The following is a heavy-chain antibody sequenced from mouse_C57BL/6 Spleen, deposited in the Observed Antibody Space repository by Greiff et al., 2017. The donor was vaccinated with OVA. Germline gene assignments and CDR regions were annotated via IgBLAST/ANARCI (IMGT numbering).Heavy chain of an antibody. CDR1: GYTFTDYY. V-gene: IGHV1-76*01. J-gene: IGHJ1*03. CDR3: ARGPPSYYGSSYWYFDV. D-gene: IGHD1-1*01. CDR2: IYPGSGNT. Sequence: QVQLQQSGAELVRPGASVKLSCKASGYTFTDYYINWVKQRPGQGLEWIARIYPGSGNTYYNEKFKGKATLTAEKSSSTAYMQLSSLTSEDSAVYFCARGPPSYYGSSYWYFDVWGTGTTVTVSS.